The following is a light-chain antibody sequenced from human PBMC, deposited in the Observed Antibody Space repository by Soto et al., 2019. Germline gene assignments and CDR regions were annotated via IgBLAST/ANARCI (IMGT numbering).Light chain of an antibody. CDR1: ESVSTN. CDR3: QQYSIRRT. J-gene: IGKJ1*01. Sequence: EIEMTQSPATLSLAPGERVTLSCRASESVSTNLAWYQQKAGQAPRLLIYGASTRATGIPARFSGSGSGTEFTLTISSLQSEDSAVDYCQQYSIRRTFGPGTKVDIK. CDR2: GAS. V-gene: IGKV3-15*01.